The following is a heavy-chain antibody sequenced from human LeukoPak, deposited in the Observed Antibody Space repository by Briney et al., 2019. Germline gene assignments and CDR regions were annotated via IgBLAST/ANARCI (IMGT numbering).Heavy chain of an antibody. CDR3: ARDQYYQLLL. Sequence: GGSLRLSCAGSGFTFRGYWIHWVRQAPGKGLVWVSRINGDGSSATYADSVKGRFTISRDDAKNTVYLQMSNLRAEDTAVYYCARDQYYQLLLWGQGSLVTVSP. CDR1: GFTFRGYW. V-gene: IGHV3-74*03. D-gene: IGHD2-2*01. CDR2: INGDGSSA. J-gene: IGHJ4*02.